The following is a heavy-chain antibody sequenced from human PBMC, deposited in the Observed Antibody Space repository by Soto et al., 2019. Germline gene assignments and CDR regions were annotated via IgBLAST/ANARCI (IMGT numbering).Heavy chain of an antibody. CDR1: GYTFTSYG. D-gene: IGHD6-19*01. V-gene: IGHV1-18*04. Sequence: ASVKVSCKASGYTFTSYGISWVRQAPGQGLEWMGWISAYNGNTNYAQKLQGRVTMTTDTSTSTAYMELRSLRSDDTAVYYCARVGHQWLLPPQNWFDPWGQGTLVTAPQ. CDR2: ISAYNGNT. J-gene: IGHJ5*02. CDR3: ARVGHQWLLPPQNWFDP.